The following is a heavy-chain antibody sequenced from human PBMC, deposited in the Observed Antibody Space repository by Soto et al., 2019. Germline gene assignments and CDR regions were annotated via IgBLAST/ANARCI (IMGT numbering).Heavy chain of an antibody. CDR1: GYSFATYG. Sequence: QVQLVQSGAEVKKPGASVKASCKASGYSFATYGFSWVRQAPGQGLECVGWISAHNGDTHYSQKFQGRVTLTTDTSTNTGYMEMRSLTSDDTAVYFCATEPIYYNDGSGYYPLGHWGQGTLVTVSS. D-gene: IGHD3-22*01. CDR2: ISAHNGDT. J-gene: IGHJ4*02. V-gene: IGHV1-18*04. CDR3: ATEPIYYNDGSGYYPLGH.